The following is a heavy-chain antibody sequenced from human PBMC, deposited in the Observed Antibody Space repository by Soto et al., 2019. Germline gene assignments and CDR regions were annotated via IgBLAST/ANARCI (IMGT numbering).Heavy chain of an antibody. V-gene: IGHV1-18*01. D-gene: IGHD3-16*01. CDR1: GYSFTSHG. CDR3: ARMGGGSNIDYYHDMDV. J-gene: IGHJ6*03. Sequence: QVQLVQSGAEVKKPGASVKVSCKASGYSFTSHGISWVRQAPGQGLEWMAWISASNGDTNYAQKCQGRVPVTTAASTSTGCMDLRSLGSEVTAVYFCARMGGGSNIDYYHDMDVWGNGTTVTVSS. CDR2: ISASNGDT.